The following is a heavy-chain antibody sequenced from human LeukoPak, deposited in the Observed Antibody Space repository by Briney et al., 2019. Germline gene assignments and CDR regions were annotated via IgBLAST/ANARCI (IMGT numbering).Heavy chain of an antibody. CDR1: GFTFSSYA. J-gene: IGHJ4*02. V-gene: IGHV3-23*01. Sequence: GGSLRLSCAASGFTFSSYAMSWVRQAPGKGLEWVSAISGSGGSTHYADSVKGRFTISRDNSKNTLYLQMNSLRAEDTAVYYCAREGKIIVVVPAAVDYWGQGTLVTVSS. CDR3: AREGKIIVVVPAAVDY. CDR2: ISGSGGST. D-gene: IGHD2-2*01.